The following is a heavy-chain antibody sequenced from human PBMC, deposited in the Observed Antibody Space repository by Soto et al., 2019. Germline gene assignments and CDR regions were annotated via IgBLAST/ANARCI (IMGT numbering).Heavy chain of an antibody. CDR3: ARVGFRVKYYYDSSGLAPYALDI. D-gene: IGHD3-22*01. CDR2: IGTAGDT. V-gene: IGHV3-13*01. Sequence: GGSLRLSCAASGFTFSSYDMHWVRQATGKGLEWVSAIGTAGDTYYPGSVKGRFTISRENAKNSLYLQMNSLRAEDTAVYYCARVGFRVKYYYDSSGLAPYALDIWGQGTMVTVSS. J-gene: IGHJ3*02. CDR1: GFTFSSYD.